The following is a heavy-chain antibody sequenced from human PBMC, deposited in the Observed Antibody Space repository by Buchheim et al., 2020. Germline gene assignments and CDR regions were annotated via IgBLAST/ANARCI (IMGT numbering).Heavy chain of an antibody. V-gene: IGHV4-4*02. Sequence: QVQLQESGPGLVKPSGTLSLTCAVSGDSFSNTNYWGWVRQPPGKGLQWIGEIFHTGDTDYNPSLRGRVTISLDKARNTFSLILRSVTAADTAVYFCARSLHSFDWPTYSLYYMDVWGKGT. D-gene: IGHD3-9*01. CDR3: ARSLHSFDWPTYSLYYMDV. J-gene: IGHJ6*03. CDR2: IFHTGDT. CDR1: GDSFSNTNY.